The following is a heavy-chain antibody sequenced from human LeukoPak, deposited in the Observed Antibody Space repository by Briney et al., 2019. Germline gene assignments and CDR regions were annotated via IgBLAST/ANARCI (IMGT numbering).Heavy chain of an antibody. CDR1: GDSFTGTTYY. CDR2: VHYSGST. CDR3: ARNVSAGYFDY. V-gene: IGHV4-39*01. Sequence: SETLSLTCSVSGDSFTGTTYYWAWIRQPPGKGLEWIGSVHYSGSTSYSPSLKSRVTISVDTSKKQFSLRLSSVSAADTALYYCARNVSAGYFDYWGQGTLVTVSS. J-gene: IGHJ4*02. D-gene: IGHD2-8*01.